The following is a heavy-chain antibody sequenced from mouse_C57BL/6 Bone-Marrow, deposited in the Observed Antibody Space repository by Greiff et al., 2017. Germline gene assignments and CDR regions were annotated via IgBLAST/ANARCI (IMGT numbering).Heavy chain of an antibody. CDR2: IYPGDGDT. CDR1: GYAFSSSW. J-gene: IGHJ1*03. CDR3: ARWRGYYYGSSYVHWYFDV. D-gene: IGHD1-1*01. V-gene: IGHV1-82*01. Sequence: VQLQESGPELVKPGASVKISCKASGYAFSSSWMNWVKQRPGKGLEWIGRIYPGDGDTNYNGKFKGKATLTADKSSSTAYRQLSSLTSEDSAVYVCARWRGYYYGSSYVHWYFDVWGTGTTVTVSS.